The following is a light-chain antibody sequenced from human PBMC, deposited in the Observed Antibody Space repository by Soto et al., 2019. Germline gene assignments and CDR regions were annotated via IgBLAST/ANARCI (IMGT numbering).Light chain of an antibody. CDR1: QGSSTY. CDR3: QKYNSAPPS. J-gene: IGKJ2*01. Sequence: DIQMTQSPSSLSASVGDRVTITCRARQGSSTYLAWYQQKPGKVPKLLIYAASTLQSGVPSRCSGSGYGTDFTLTISSLHPEDVATYYCQKYNSAPPSCGQGTKLEI. V-gene: IGKV1-27*01. CDR2: AAS.